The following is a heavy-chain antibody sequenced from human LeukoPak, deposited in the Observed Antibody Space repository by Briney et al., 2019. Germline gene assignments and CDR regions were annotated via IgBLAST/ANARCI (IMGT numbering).Heavy chain of an antibody. D-gene: IGHD1-26*01. V-gene: IGHV3-21*01. CDR1: GFNFSNYS. Sequence: PGGSLRLSCAASGFNFSNYSMNWVRQAPGKGLDWVATITGSTTYIYYSESVKGRFIISRDNAKNSLYLQMNSLRVEDTGVYYCVPSATDHWGQGTLVTVSS. CDR3: VPSATDH. CDR2: ITGSTTYI. J-gene: IGHJ4*02.